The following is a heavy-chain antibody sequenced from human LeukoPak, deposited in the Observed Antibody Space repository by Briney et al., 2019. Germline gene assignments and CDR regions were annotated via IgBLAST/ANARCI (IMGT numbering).Heavy chain of an antibody. CDR1: GGSISSYF. J-gene: IGHJ4*02. D-gene: IGHD3-22*01. V-gene: IGHV4-4*07. CDR3: ARDLLTYYYDSSGYYVPYYFDY. Sequence: PSATLSLTCTVSGGSISSYFWSWIRQPAGKGLEWIGRFYISGSTNYNPSLKSRVTMSVDTSTNQFSLRLSSVTAADTAVYYCARDLLTYYYDSSGYYVPYYFDYWGQGTLVTVSS. CDR2: FYISGST.